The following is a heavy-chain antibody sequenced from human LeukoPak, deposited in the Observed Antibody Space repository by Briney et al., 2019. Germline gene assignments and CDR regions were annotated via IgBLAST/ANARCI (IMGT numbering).Heavy chain of an antibody. CDR1: GFTFSSYS. J-gene: IGHJ4*02. D-gene: IGHD5-18*01. CDR3: ATIQLPYYFDY. V-gene: IGHV3-23*01. CDR2: ISGSGGST. Sequence: GGSLRLSCAASGFTFSSYSMNWVRQAPGKGLEWVSAISGSGGSTYYADSVKGRFTISRDNSKNTLYLQMNSLRAEDTAVYYCATIQLPYYFDYWGQGTLVTVSS.